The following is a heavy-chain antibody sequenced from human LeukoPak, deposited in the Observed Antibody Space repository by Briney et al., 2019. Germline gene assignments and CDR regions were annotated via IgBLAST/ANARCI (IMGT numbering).Heavy chain of an antibody. V-gene: IGHV3-23*01. CDR1: GFTFSTYA. D-gene: IGHD2-21*02. CDR2: ISGSGDNT. J-gene: IGHJ4*02. Sequence: PGGSLRLSCAASGFTFSTYAMNWVRQAPGKGLEWVAGISGSGDNTYHADSVKGRFSISRDNSKNTLYLQMNSLRAEDTAIYYCAANGCGGDCYSGLNYWGQGTLVTVSS. CDR3: AANGCGGDCYSGLNY.